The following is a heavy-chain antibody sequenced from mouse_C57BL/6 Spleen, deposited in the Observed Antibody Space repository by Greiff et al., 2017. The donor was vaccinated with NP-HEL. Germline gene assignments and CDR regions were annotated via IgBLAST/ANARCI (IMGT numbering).Heavy chain of an antibody. CDR3: ARQSYYGSSKTAHDFDY. V-gene: IGHV1-82*01. CDR2: IYPGDGDT. J-gene: IGHJ2*01. D-gene: IGHD1-1*01. Sequence: QVHVKQSGPELVKPGASVKISCKASGYAFSSSWMNWVKQRPGKGLEWIGRIYPGDGDTNYNGKFKGKATLTADKSSSTAYMQLSSLTSEDSAVYFCARQSYYGSSKTAHDFDYWGQGTTLTVSS. CDR1: GYAFSSSW.